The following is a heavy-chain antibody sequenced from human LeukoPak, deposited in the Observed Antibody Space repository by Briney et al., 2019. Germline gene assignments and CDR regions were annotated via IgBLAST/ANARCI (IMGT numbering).Heavy chain of an antibody. CDR3: ARVGRVGILTGYELDP. CDR2: IPYDGSNK. CDR1: GFTFSSYA. D-gene: IGHD3-9*01. J-gene: IGHJ5*02. Sequence: GRSLRLSCAASGFTFSSYAMHWVRQAPGKGLEWVAVIPYDGSNKYYADSVKGRFTISRDNSKNTLYLQMNSLRAEDTAVYYCARVGRVGILTGYELDPWGQGTLVTVSS. V-gene: IGHV3-30*04.